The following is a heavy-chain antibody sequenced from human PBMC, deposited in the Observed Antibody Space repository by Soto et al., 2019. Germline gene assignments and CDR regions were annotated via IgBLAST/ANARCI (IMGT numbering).Heavy chain of an antibody. V-gene: IGHV3-30*18. CDR1: GFTFSSYG. CDR2: ISYDGSNK. J-gene: IGHJ6*02. D-gene: IGHD2-15*01. CDR3: AKDRRYRYCSGGSCLRLLERYYYGMDV. Sequence: PGGSLRLSCAASGFTFSSYGMHWVRQAPGKGLEWVAVISYDGSNKYYADSVKGRFTISRDNSKNTLYLQMNSLRAEDTAVYYCAKDRRYRYCSGGSCLRLLERYYYGMDVWGQGTTVTVSS.